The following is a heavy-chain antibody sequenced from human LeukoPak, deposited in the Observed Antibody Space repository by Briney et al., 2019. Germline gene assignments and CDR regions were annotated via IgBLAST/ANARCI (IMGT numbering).Heavy chain of an antibody. CDR2: IGTAGDP. V-gene: IGHV3-13*05. J-gene: IGHJ6*04. CDR3: ARGASSSGSGSYYYYGMDV. D-gene: IGHD3-10*01. CDR1: GFTFSSYD. Sequence: GSLRLSCAASGFTFSSYDMHWVRQATGKGLEWVPAIGTAGDPYYPGSVKGRFTISRENAKNSLYLQMNSLRAGDTAVYYCARGASSSGSGSYYYYGMDVWGKGTTVTVSS.